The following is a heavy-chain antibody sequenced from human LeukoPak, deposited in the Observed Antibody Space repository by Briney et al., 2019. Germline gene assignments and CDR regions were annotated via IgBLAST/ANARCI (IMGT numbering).Heavy chain of an antibody. J-gene: IGHJ4*02. CDR3: ARVDWSLGELSY. Sequence: GGSLRLSCAASGFTFSSYEMNWVRQAPGKGLEWVSYISSSGSTIYYADSVKGRFTISRDNAKNSLYPQMNSLRAEDTAVYYCARVDWSLGELSYWGQGTLVTVSS. V-gene: IGHV3-48*03. D-gene: IGHD3-10*01. CDR1: GFTFSSYE. CDR2: ISSSGSTI.